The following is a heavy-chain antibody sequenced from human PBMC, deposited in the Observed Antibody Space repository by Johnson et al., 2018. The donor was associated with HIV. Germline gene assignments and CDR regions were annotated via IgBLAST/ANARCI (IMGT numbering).Heavy chain of an antibody. V-gene: IGHV3-30-3*01. CDR1: GFSFSDHY. CDR3: ARDWEGYAFDI. D-gene: IGHD1-26*01. J-gene: IGHJ3*02. CDR2: ISYDGSNK. Sequence: QVQLVESGGGLVQPGGSLRLSCEASGFSFSDHYMDWVRQAPGKGLEWVAVISYDGSNKYYADSVKGPFTISRDNSKNTLDLQMNRLRAQDTAVYYCARDWEGYAFDIWGQGTMVTVSS.